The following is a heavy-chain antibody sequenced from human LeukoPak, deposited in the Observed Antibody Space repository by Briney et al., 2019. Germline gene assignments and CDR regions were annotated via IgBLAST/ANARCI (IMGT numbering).Heavy chain of an antibody. J-gene: IGHJ4*02. V-gene: IGHV1-18*01. CDR3: AISLLGYCSGGSCYTGYYFDY. CDR1: GYTFTSYG. Sequence: ASVKVSCKASGYTFTSYGISWVRQAPGQGLEWMGWISAYNGNTNYAQKLQGRVTMTTDTSTSTAYMELRSLRSEDTAVYYCAISLLGYCSGGSCYTGYYFDYRGQGTLVTVSS. D-gene: IGHD2-15*01. CDR2: ISAYNGNT.